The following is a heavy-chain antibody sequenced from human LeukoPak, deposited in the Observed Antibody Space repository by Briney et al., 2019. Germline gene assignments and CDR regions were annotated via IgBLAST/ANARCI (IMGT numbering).Heavy chain of an antibody. J-gene: IGHJ4*02. CDR2: INHSGST. V-gene: IGHV4-34*01. Sequence: SETLSLTCAVYGGSFSGYYWSWIRQPPGKGLEWIGEINHSGSTNYNPSLKSRVTISVDTSKNQFSLKLSSVTAADTALYHCARPPHRWGQGTLVTVSS. CDR1: GGSFSGYY. CDR3: ARPPHR.